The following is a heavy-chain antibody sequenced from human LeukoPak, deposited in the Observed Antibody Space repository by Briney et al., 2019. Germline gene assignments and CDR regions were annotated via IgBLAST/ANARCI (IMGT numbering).Heavy chain of an antibody. V-gene: IGHV4-59*01. J-gene: IGHJ6*04. Sequence: PSETLSLTCTVSGGSISSYYWSWIRQPPGKGLEWIGYIYYSGSTNYNPSLKSRVTISVDTSKNQFSLKLSSVTAADTAVYYCARAGFGGRGVFDPWGKGTTVTVSS. CDR1: GGSISSYY. D-gene: IGHD3-10*01. CDR2: IYYSGST. CDR3: ARAGFGGRGVFDP.